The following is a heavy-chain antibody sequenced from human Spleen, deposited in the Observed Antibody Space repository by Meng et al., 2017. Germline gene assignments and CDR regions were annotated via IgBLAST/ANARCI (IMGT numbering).Heavy chain of an antibody. CDR1: GFTFSDYY. Sequence: GESLKISCAASGFTFSDYYMSWIRQAPGKGLEWVSYISSSGSTIYYADSVKGRFTISRDNAKNSLYLQMNSLRAEDTAIYYCAKEVGSSGWYDAVDMWGQGTMVTVSS. V-gene: IGHV3-11*04. CDR3: AKEVGSSGWYDAVDM. J-gene: IGHJ3*02. D-gene: IGHD6-19*01. CDR2: ISSSGSTI.